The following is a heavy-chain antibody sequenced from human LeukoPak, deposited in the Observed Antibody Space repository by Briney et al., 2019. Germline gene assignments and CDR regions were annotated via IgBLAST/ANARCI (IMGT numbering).Heavy chain of an antibody. Sequence: SETLSLTCAVYGGSFSGYYWSWIRQPPGKGLEWIGEINHSGSTNYNPSLKSRVTISVDTSKNQFSLKLSSVTAADTAVYYCARVSKLMRFLEWLLSAFDYWGQGTLVTVSS. V-gene: IGHV4-34*01. CDR1: GGSFSGYY. J-gene: IGHJ4*02. D-gene: IGHD3-3*01. CDR2: INHSGST. CDR3: ARVSKLMRFLEWLLSAFDY.